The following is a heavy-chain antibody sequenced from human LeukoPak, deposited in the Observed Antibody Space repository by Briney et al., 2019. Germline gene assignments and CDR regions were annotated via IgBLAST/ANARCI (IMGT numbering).Heavy chain of an antibody. Sequence: GASVTVSCKASGGNFRNYAISWVRQAPGQRLEWMGGTIPIFGTANYAQKFQGRVTFTADIATSTAYMELNNLSSDDTAVYYCATPTSVVTVHLNFYHNMDVWGRGTTVTVSS. D-gene: IGHD2-15*01. CDR2: TIPIFGTA. CDR1: GGNFRNYA. CDR3: ATPTSVVTVHLNFYHNMDV. J-gene: IGHJ6*04. V-gene: IGHV1-69*06.